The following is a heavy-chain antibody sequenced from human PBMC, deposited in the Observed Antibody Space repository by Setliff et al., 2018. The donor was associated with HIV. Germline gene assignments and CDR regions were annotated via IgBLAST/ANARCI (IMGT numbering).Heavy chain of an antibody. Sequence: PGGSLRLSCAASGFTFSSYWMSWVRQAPGKGLEWVANIKQDGSEKYYVDSVKGRFTISRDNAKNSLYLQMNSLRAEDTAVYYCARDGVPYSSSWYVPDYWGQGTLVTVSS. V-gene: IGHV3-7*01. CDR3: ARDGVPYSSSWYVPDY. CDR2: IKQDGSEK. D-gene: IGHD6-13*01. CDR1: GFTFSSYW. J-gene: IGHJ4*02.